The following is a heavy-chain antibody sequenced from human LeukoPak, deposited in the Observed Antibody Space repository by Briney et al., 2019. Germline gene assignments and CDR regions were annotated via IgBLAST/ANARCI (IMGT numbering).Heavy chain of an antibody. CDR1: GFTFETFG. CDR2: ISYDGSNK. CDR3: ARERYYYDSTGYFPPYWYFDL. D-gene: IGHD3-22*01. J-gene: IGHJ2*01. V-gene: IGHV3-30*19. Sequence: GGSLRLSCAASGFTFETFGMHWVRQAPGKGLEWVAVISYDGSNKYYADSVKGRFTISRDNSKNTLYLQMTSLRVEDTAVYYCARERYYYDSTGYFPPYWYFDLWGRGTLVTVSS.